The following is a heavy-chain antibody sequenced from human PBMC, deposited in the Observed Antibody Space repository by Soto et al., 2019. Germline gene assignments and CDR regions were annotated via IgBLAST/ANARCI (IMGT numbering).Heavy chain of an antibody. Sequence: QLQLQESGPGLVNPSETLSLTCTVSGYSTSSSNYYWGWIRQPPGKGLECIGIIYYSGSAYYNPSLRSRVTISLDTSTNQFSLRLSSVTAADTAVYYCAGKSLGGVDDMDVWGQGTTVTVS. J-gene: IGHJ6*02. CDR1: GYSTSSSNYY. D-gene: IGHD1-1*01. V-gene: IGHV4-39*01. CDR2: IYYSGSA. CDR3: AGKSLGGVDDMDV.